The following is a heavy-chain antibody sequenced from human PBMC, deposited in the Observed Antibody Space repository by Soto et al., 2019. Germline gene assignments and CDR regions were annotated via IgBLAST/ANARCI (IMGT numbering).Heavy chain of an antibody. CDR2: INPSGGST. Sequence: ASVKVSCKASGYTFTSYDISWVRQAPGQGLEWMGIINPSGGSTSYAQKFQGRVTMTRDTSTSTVYMELSSLRSEDTAVYYCARGERITMIVVVTPPVDYWGQGTLVTVSS. D-gene: IGHD3-22*01. CDR3: ARGERITMIVVVTPPVDY. J-gene: IGHJ4*02. V-gene: IGHV1-46*03. CDR1: GYTFTSYD.